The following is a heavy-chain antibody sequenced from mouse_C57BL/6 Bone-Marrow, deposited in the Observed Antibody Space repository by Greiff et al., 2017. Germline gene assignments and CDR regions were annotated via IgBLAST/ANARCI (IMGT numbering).Heavy chain of an antibody. V-gene: IGHV5-6*01. D-gene: IGHD3-2*02. CDR1: GFTFSSYD. Sequence: EVNVVESGGDLVKPGGSLKLSCAASGFTFSSYDMYWVRQTPDKRLEWVATISSGGSYTYYPDSVQGRFTISSDNAKNHLYLQLSSLKSEDTAMYYCASQSQSFAYWRQGPLVTFSA. CDR3: ASQSQSFAY. J-gene: IGHJ3*01. CDR2: ISSGGSYT.